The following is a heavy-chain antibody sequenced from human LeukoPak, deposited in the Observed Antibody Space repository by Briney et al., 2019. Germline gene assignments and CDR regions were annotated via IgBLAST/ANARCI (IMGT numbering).Heavy chain of an antibody. CDR1: GFTFSKHA. J-gene: IGHJ4*02. D-gene: IGHD3-3*01. CDR2: ISYDGSNK. V-gene: IGHV3-30*04. CDR3: ARDRTTDFWSGYYTNYFDY. Sequence: GGSLRLSCAASGFTFSKHAMHWVRQAPGKGLEWVAVISYDGSNKYYADSVKGRFTISRDNAKISLYLQMNSLRAEDTAVYYCARDRTTDFWSGYYTNYFDYWGQGALVTVSS.